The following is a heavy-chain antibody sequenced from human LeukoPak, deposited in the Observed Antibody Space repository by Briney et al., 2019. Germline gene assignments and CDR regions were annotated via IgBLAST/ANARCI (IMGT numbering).Heavy chain of an antibody. CDR3: ARRTIGSGYDYPGYFDY. V-gene: IGHV4-39*01. J-gene: IGHJ4*02. CDR1: GGSISSSSYY. Sequence: SETLSLTCTVSGGSISSSSYYWGWIRQPPGKGLEWIGSIYYSGSTYYNPSLKSRVTISVDTSKNQFSLKLSSVTAADTAVYYCARRTIGSGYDYPGYFDYWGQGTLVTVSS. CDR2: IYYSGST. D-gene: IGHD5-12*01.